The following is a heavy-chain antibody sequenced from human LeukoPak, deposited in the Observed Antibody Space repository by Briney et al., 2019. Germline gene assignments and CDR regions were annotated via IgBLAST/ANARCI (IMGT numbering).Heavy chain of an antibody. D-gene: IGHD2-21*02. CDR1: GFTVSSNY. CDR3: ARDLVVVTATVNADYYYYYGMDV. V-gene: IGHV3-53*01. J-gene: IGHJ6*02. CDR2: IYSGGST. Sequence: GGSLRLSCAASGFTVSSNYMSWVRQAPGKGLEWVPVIYSGGSTYYADSVKGRFTISRDNSKNTLYLQMNSLRAEDTAVYYCARDLVVVTATVNADYYYYYGMDVWGQGITVTVSS.